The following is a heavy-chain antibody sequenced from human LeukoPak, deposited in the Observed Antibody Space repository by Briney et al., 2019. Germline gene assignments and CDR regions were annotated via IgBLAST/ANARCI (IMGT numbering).Heavy chain of an antibody. CDR1: GFTFDDYA. V-gene: IGHV3-9*03. Sequence: QAGGSLRLSCAASGFTFDDYAMHWVRQAPGKGLEWVSGISWNSGSIGYADSVKGRFTISRDNAKNSLYLQMNSLRAEDMALYYCAKGGRWFWELFLDYFDYWCQGTLVTVSS. CDR2: ISWNSGSI. CDR3: AKGGRWFWELFLDYFDY. J-gene: IGHJ4*02. D-gene: IGHD3-10*01.